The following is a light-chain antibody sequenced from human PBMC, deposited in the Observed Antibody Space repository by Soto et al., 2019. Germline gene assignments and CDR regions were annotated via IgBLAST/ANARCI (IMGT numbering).Light chain of an antibody. CDR1: QSVSSSY. V-gene: IGKV3-20*01. CDR2: GAS. Sequence: ENVLTQSPGTLSLSPGERATLSCRASQSVSSSYLAWYQQKPGQAPGLLIYGASSRATGIPDRFSGSGSGTDFTLTISRLEPEDFAVYYCQQYGSPRTFGQGTKVDIK. CDR3: QQYGSPRT. J-gene: IGKJ1*01.